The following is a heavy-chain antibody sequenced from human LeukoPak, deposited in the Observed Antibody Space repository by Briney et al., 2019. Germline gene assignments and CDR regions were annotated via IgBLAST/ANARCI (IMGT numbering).Heavy chain of an antibody. CDR2: ISTSSSFI. V-gene: IGHV3-21*01. J-gene: IGHJ4*02. CDR1: GFTLSYYT. CDR3: ARDDNWNNKPFDH. D-gene: IGHD1/OR15-1a*01. Sequence: GGSLRLSCAASGFTLSYYTMNWVRDAPGKGLEGVSSISTSSSFIHYAGSVRGRFTISRDNANNPLYVKINSLRAEDTAVYYCARDDNWNNKPFDHWGQGVLVTVSS.